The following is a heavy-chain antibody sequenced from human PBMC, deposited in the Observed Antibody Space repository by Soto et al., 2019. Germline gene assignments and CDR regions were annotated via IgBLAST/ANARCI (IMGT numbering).Heavy chain of an antibody. CDR2: INPSGGST. CDR3: ARDATSYCSGGSCYPHYFDY. D-gene: IGHD2-15*01. V-gene: IGHV1-46*01. CDR1: GYTFTSYY. Sequence: ASVKVSCKASGYTFTSYYMHWVRQAPGQGLEWMGIINPSGGSTSYAQKFQGRVTMTRDTSTSTAYMELSSLRSEDTAVYYCARDATSYCSGGSCYPHYFDYWGQGTLVTVSS. J-gene: IGHJ4*02.